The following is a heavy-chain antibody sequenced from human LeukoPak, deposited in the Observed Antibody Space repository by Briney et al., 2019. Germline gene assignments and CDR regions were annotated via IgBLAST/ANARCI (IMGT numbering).Heavy chain of an antibody. CDR3: ARVVVGYYFDY. Sequence: PSETLSLTCTVSGGSISSGDSYWSWIRQPPGKGLEWIGYIYYSGSTYYNPSLKSRVTISVDTSKNQFSLKLSSVTAADTAVYYCARVVVGYYFDYWGQGTLVTVSS. D-gene: IGHD2-15*01. CDR2: IYYSGST. J-gene: IGHJ4*02. V-gene: IGHV4-30-4*01. CDR1: GGSISSGDSY.